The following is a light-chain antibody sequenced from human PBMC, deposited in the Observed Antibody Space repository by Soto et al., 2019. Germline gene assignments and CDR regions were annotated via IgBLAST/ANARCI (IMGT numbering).Light chain of an antibody. CDR1: QSVSSSY. CDR3: QQYRT. J-gene: IGKJ1*01. Sequence: EIVLTQSPGTLSLSPGERATLSCRASQSVSSSYLAWYQQKPGQAPRLLIYGASSRATGIPDRVSGSGSGTDFTLTISRLGPEEFAVYYCQQYRTFGQGTKVEIK. CDR2: GAS. V-gene: IGKV3-20*01.